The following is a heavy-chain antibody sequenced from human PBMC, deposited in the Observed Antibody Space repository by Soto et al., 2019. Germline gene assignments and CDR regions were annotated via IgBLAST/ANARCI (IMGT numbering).Heavy chain of an antibody. D-gene: IGHD2-15*01. V-gene: IGHV1-18*01. CDR2: INTSNDNK. CDR1: GYTFTNYG. CDR3: ARDPGAASFDF. J-gene: IGHJ4*02. Sequence: ASVKVSCKASGYTFTNYGISWVRQAPGEGLEWVGWINTSNDNKLYAQKLQGRLTLTTDASTSTAYMDLTPLRSHHPPVYFGARDPGAASFDFGPQGTLVTVSP.